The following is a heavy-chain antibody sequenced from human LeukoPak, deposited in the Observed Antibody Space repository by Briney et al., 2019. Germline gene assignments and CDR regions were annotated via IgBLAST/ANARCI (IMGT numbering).Heavy chain of an antibody. CDR2: ISSSSSYI. CDR3: ARDANYGGNSFDY. CDR1: GFTFSNYN. J-gene: IGHJ4*02. D-gene: IGHD4-23*01. Sequence: PGGSLRLSCAASGFTFSNYNMNWVRQAPGKGLEWVSSISSSSSYIYYADSVKGRFTISRDNAKNSLYLQMNSLRAEDTAVYYCARDANYGGNSFDYWGQGTLVTVSS. V-gene: IGHV3-21*01.